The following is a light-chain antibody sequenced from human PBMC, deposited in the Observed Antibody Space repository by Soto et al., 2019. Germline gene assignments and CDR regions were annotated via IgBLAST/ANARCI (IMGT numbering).Light chain of an antibody. CDR3: QQYDYGLS. V-gene: IGKV1-33*01. Sequence: DIQMTQSPSSMSASVGDRVTITCQTSQDISNRLNWYQHRAGEAPKLLIYDSTKLETGVPSRFSGGGYGTDFTFTITSLQPEDVATYYCQQYDYGLSFVGGTKLEFK. CDR1: QDISNR. CDR2: DST. J-gene: IGKJ4*01.